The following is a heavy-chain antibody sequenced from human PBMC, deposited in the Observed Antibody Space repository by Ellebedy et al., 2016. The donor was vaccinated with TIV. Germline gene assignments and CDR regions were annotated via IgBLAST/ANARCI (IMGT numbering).Heavy chain of an antibody. CDR3: AREYCTNGVCYREFDY. Sequence: SETLSLTXTVSGGSISSYYWSWIRQPAGKGLEWIGRIYTSGSTNYNPSLKSRVTMSVDTSKNQFSLKLSSVTAADTAVYYCAREYCTNGVCYREFDYWGQGTLVTVSS. J-gene: IGHJ4*02. D-gene: IGHD2-8*01. CDR1: GGSISSYY. CDR2: IYTSGST. V-gene: IGHV4-4*07.